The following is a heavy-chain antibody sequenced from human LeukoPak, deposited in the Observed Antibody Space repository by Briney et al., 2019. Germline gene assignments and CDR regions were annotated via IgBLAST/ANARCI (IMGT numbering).Heavy chain of an antibody. CDR2: ISSSGSTI. J-gene: IGHJ5*02. V-gene: IGHV3-11*01. Sequence: PGGSLRLSCAASGFTFSDYYMSWIRQAPGKGLEWVSYISSSGSTIYYADSVKGRFTISRDNAKNSLYLQMNSLRAEDTAVYYCARVGYSSGWLCPLNWFDPWGQGTLVTVSS. CDR1: GFTFSDYY. D-gene: IGHD6-19*01. CDR3: ARVGYSSGWLCPLNWFDP.